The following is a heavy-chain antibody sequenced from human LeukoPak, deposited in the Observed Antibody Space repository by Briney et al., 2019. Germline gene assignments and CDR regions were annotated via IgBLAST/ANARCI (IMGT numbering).Heavy chain of an antibody. Sequence: PSETLSLTCTVSGGSISSYYWSWIRQPAGKGLEWIGRIYTSGSTNYNPSLKSRVTMSVDTSKNQFSLKLSSVTAADTAVYYCARAHQYYDYVWGSYRSYYFGYWGQGTLVTVSS. CDR1: GGSISSYY. V-gene: IGHV4-4*07. CDR2: IYTSGST. CDR3: ARAHQYYDYVWGSYRSYYFGY. J-gene: IGHJ4*02. D-gene: IGHD3-16*02.